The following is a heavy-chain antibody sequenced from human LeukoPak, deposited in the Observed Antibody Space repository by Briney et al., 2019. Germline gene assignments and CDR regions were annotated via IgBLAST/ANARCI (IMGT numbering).Heavy chain of an antibody. V-gene: IGHV4-61*02. J-gene: IGHJ6*03. Sequence: SETLSLTCTVSGGSISSGSYYWRWIRQPAGKGLEWIGRIYTSGSTNYNPSLKSRVTISVDTSKNQFSLKLSSVTAADTAVYYCARDCPNYYDSSGYYPPTGYYYMDVWGKGTTVTVSS. CDR3: ARDCPNYYDSSGYYPPTGYYYMDV. D-gene: IGHD3-22*01. CDR1: GGSISSGSYY. CDR2: IYTSGST.